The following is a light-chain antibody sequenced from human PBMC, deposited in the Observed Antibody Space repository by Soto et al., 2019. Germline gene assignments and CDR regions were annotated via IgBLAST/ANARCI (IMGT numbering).Light chain of an antibody. CDR2: DVT. Sequence: QSALTKPASVSCSPGPSITISSTGTSSDVGGYNFVSWYQHHPGKAPKLIIYDVTNRPSGISNRFSGSKSGNTASLTISGLQAEDEADYYCTSYTSSITYVFGTGTKVTVL. J-gene: IGLJ1*01. CDR1: SSDVGGYNF. V-gene: IGLV2-14*03. CDR3: TSYTSSITYV.